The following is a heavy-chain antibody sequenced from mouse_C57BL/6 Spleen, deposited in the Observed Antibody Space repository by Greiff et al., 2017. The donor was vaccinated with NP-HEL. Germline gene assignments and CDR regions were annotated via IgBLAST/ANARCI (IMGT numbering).Heavy chain of an antibody. CDR2: IDPENGDT. CDR3: TTPHYYYGSSYWFAY. J-gene: IGHJ3*01. CDR1: GFNIKDDY. Sequence: EVQLQQSGAELVRPGASVKLSCTASGFNIKDDYMHWVKQRPEQGLEWIGWIDPENGDTGYASKFQGKATIPADTSSNTAYLQLSSLTSEDTAVYYCTTPHYYYGSSYWFAYWGQGTLVTASA. D-gene: IGHD1-1*01. V-gene: IGHV14-4*01.